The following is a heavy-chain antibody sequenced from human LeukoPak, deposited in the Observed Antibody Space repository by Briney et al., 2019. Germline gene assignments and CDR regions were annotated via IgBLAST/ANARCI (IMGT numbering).Heavy chain of an antibody. Sequence: GGSLRLSCAASGFTFSSYSMNWVRQAPGKGLEWVSSISSSSSYIYYADSVKGRFTISRDNAKNSLHLQMNSLRAEDTAVYYCARGPRGSGVDNWFDPWGQGTLVTVSS. CDR2: ISSSSSYI. J-gene: IGHJ5*02. V-gene: IGHV3-21*01. CDR3: ARGPRGSGVDNWFDP. CDR1: GFTFSSYS. D-gene: IGHD2-15*01.